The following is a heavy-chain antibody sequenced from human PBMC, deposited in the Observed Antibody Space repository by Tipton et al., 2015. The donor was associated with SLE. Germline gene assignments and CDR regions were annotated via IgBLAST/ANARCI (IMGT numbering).Heavy chain of an antibody. D-gene: IGHD3-22*01. V-gene: IGHV3-9*01. CDR1: GFTFEDYG. CDR3: VKGSLVVVVSPFDV. Sequence: SLRLSCVASGFTFEDYGLHWVRQAPGKGLEWVAGVSWEGAETGYADSVRGRFTISRDNAKKSLYLQMNSLTIEDTALYYCVKGSLVVVVSPFDVWGQGTMVTVSS. CDR2: VSWEGAET. J-gene: IGHJ3*01.